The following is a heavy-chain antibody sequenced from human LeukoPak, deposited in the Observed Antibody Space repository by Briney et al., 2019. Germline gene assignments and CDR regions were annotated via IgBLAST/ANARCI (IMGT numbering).Heavy chain of an antibody. CDR1: GFTFSNYW. Sequence: GGSLRLSCAASGFTFSNYWMSWVRQAPGKGLEWVANIKQDGSDKYYVDSVKGRFTISRDNAKNSLYLQMNSLRAEDTAVYYCARYSGSKPFDYWGQGTLVTVSS. J-gene: IGHJ4*02. CDR2: IKQDGSDK. V-gene: IGHV3-7*01. CDR3: ARYSGSKPFDY. D-gene: IGHD5-12*01.